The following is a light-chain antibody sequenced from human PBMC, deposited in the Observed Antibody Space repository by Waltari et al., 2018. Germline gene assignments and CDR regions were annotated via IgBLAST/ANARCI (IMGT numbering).Light chain of an antibody. CDR1: SGHSSNI. Sequence: TLSSGHSSNIIAWLQQRPERGPRYLMKVNSDGSHSKGDDIPDRFSGSSSGAERYLTISSLQSEDEADYYCETGGHGTWVFGGGTKLTVL. V-gene: IGLV4-69*01. J-gene: IGLJ3*02. CDR2: VNSDGSH. CDR3: ETGGHGTWV.